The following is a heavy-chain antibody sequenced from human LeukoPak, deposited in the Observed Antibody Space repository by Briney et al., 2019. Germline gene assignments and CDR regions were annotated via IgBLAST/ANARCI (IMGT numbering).Heavy chain of an antibody. J-gene: IGHJ4*02. CDR3: ARVGYYDSSGYYSPQKAFDY. CDR1: GYTFTSYD. CDR2: MNPNSGNT. D-gene: IGHD3-22*01. Sequence: GASVKVSCKASGYTFTSYDINWVRQATGQGLEWMGWMNPNSGNTGYAQKFKGRVTMTRNTSISTAYMELSSLRSEDTAVYYCARVGYYDSSGYYSPQKAFDYWGQGTLVTVSS. V-gene: IGHV1-8*01.